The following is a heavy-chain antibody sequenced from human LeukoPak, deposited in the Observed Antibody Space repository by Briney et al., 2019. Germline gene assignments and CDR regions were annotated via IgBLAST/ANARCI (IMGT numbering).Heavy chain of an antibody. D-gene: IGHD3-22*01. CDR2: ISSSSSYI. Sequence: GGSLRLSCAASGFTFSSYSMNWVRQAPEKGLEWVSSISSSSSYIYYADSVKGRFTISRDNAKNSLYLQMNSLRAEDTAVYYCAREGSSGYYYFDYWGQGTLVTVSS. CDR1: GFTFSSYS. J-gene: IGHJ4*02. CDR3: AREGSSGYYYFDY. V-gene: IGHV3-21*01.